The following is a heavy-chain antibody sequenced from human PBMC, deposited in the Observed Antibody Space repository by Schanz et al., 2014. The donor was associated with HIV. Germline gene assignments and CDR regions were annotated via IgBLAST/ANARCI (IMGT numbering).Heavy chain of an antibody. CDR1: GITFSDYY. V-gene: IGHV3-23*04. J-gene: IGHJ6*02. Sequence: VQLVESGGGLVKAGGSLRLSCAASGITFSDYYMSWIRQAPGKALEWVSAISGSGDNTYYADSVKGRFTISRVNSKNTLYLQMNSLRAEDTAIYYCAKTSITLGMDVWGQGTTVTVSS. D-gene: IGHD1-20*01. CDR3: AKTSITLGMDV. CDR2: ISGSGDNT.